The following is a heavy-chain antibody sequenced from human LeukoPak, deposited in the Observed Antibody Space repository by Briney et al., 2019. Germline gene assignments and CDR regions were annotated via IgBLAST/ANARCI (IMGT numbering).Heavy chain of an antibody. J-gene: IGHJ4*02. CDR2: ISSSSSTI. V-gene: IGHV3-48*01. Sequence: PGGSLRLSGAASGFTFSSYSMNWVRQAPGKGLEWVSYISSSSSTIYYADSVRGRFTISRDNAKNSLYLQMNSLRAEDTAVYYCAREEYSYGSAFDYWGQGTLVTVSS. D-gene: IGHD5-18*01. CDR1: GFTFSSYS. CDR3: AREEYSYGSAFDY.